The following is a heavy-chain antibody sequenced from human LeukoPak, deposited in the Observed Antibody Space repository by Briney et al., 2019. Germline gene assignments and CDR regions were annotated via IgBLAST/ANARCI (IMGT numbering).Heavy chain of an antibody. D-gene: IGHD1-1*01. Sequence: SETLSLTCTVSGGSMSPFYWSWIRQSPGKGLEWIGSIYYSGGTNYNPSLKSRVTISVDSSKNQFSLELSSVTAADTAVYYCAVNSTKHTFDIWGQGTMVTVSS. CDR1: GGSMSPFY. J-gene: IGHJ3*02. CDR3: AVNSTKHTFDI. CDR2: IYYSGGT. V-gene: IGHV4-59*08.